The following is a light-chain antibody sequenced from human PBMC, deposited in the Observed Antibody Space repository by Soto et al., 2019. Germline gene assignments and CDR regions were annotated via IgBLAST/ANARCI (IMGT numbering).Light chain of an antibody. J-gene: IGKJ5*01. CDR1: QGGSSS. CDR2: GAS. Sequence: DMLTTQSPATLSLSPVASASLSCRAIQGGSSSLAWYQQKPGRSPRLLLYGASNRAIGIPARFSGSGCGTEITLTITSLQSEDYAVYYGQHYNNGPSPSTFGQGTRVDIK. CDR3: QHYNNGPSPST. V-gene: IGKV3-15*01.